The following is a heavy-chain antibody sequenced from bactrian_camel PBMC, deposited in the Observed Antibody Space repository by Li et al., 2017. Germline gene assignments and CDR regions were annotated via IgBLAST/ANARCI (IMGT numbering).Heavy chain of an antibody. Sequence: VQLVESGGGLVQPGGSLRLSCAASGFPFSNYVMSWVRQAPGRGLEWVSAIKSGGGSTYYAKSVKGRFTISRDNAKNTLYLQLNSLKTEDTAMYYCTNIGLGGAIQDQETGADYWGQGTQVTVS. CDR3: TNIGLGGAIQDQETGADY. J-gene: IGHJ4*01. D-gene: IGHD3*01. V-gene: IGHV3S40*01. CDR2: IKSGGGST. CDR1: GFPFSNYV.